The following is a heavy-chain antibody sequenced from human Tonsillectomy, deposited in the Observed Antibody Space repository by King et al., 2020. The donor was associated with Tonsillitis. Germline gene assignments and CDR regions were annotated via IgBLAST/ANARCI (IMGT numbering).Heavy chain of an antibody. V-gene: IGHV3-7*03. CDR1: GFTFSTYW. CDR2: IKQDGSEK. CDR3: ARDQSGYTYGFQAGFDY. Sequence: VQLVESGGGLVQPGGSPRLSCAVSGFTFSTYWMSWVRQAPGKGLEWVANIKQDGSEKYYVDSVKGRFTISRDNAKNSLYLQMNSLRAEDTAVYYCARDQSGYTYGFQAGFDYWGQGTLVTVSS. J-gene: IGHJ4*02. D-gene: IGHD5-18*01.